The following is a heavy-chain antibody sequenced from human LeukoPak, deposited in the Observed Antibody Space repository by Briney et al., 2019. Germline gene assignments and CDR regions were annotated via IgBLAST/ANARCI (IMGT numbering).Heavy chain of an antibody. Sequence: GGSVRLSCAASGFTFSSYAMSWVRQAPGKGLEWVSAISGSGGSTYYADSVKGRFTISRDNSKNTLYLQMNSLRAEDTAVYYCAKASPLKLRPHYYYYGMDVWGQGTTVTVSS. V-gene: IGHV3-23*01. CDR2: ISGSGGST. CDR3: AKASPLKLRPHYYYYGMDV. J-gene: IGHJ6*02. D-gene: IGHD4-17*01. CDR1: GFTFSSYA.